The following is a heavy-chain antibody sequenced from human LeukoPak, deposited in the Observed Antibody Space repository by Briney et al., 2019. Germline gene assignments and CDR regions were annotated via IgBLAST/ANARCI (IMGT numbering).Heavy chain of an antibody. Sequence: SETLSLTCTVSGGSISSSSYYWGWIRQPPGKGLEWIGSIYYSGSTYYNPSLKSRVTISVDTSKNQFSLKLSSVTAADTAVYYCARGWGYYDSSGCDGAFDVWGQGTMVTVSS. CDR1: GGSISSSSYY. J-gene: IGHJ3*01. CDR2: IYYSGST. CDR3: ARGWGYYDSSGCDGAFDV. V-gene: IGHV4-39*07. D-gene: IGHD3-22*01.